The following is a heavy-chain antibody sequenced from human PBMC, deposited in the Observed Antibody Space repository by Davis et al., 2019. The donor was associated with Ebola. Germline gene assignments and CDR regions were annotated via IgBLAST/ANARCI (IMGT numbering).Heavy chain of an antibody. D-gene: IGHD6-13*01. J-gene: IGHJ3*02. CDR1: GFTFSGYA. CDR3: AKDQQAKRGLGAFDI. V-gene: IGHV3-30*04. Sequence: GESLKISCVASGFTFSGYAMHWVRQAPGKGLEWVAVISYDGSNKYYADSVKRRFTISRDNSKNTLYLQMNSLRVEDTAVYYCAKDQQAKRGLGAFDIWGQGTMVTVSS. CDR2: ISYDGSNK.